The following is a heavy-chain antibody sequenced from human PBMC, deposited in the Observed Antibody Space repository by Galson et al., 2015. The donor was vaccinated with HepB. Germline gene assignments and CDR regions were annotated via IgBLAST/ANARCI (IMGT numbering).Heavy chain of an antibody. J-gene: IGHJ4*02. D-gene: IGHD3-22*01. CDR2: ISAYNGNT. Sequence: SVKVSCKASGYTFTSYGISWVRQAPGQGLEWMGWISAYNGNTNYAQKLQGRVTMTTDTSTSTAYMELRSLRSDDTAVYYRARRDYYDSSGYDDYWGQGTLVTVSS. V-gene: IGHV1-18*04. CDR3: ARRDYYDSSGYDDY. CDR1: GYTFTSYG.